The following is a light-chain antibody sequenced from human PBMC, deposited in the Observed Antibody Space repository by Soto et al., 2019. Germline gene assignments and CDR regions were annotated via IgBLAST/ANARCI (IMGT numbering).Light chain of an antibody. CDR2: DAS. CDR1: QTVSSAY. CDR3: QQFGSSPIT. Sequence: EIVLTQSPGTLSLSPGERATLSCRTSQTVSSAYFAWYQQRPGQAPRLLFYDASTRATGIPDRFSCSGSGRDFTLTISRLEPEDSAVYYCQQFGSSPITFGQGTKVDIK. V-gene: IGKV3-20*01. J-gene: IGKJ1*01.